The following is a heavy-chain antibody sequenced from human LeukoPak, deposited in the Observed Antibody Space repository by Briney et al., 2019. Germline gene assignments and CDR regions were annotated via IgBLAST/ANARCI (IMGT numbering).Heavy chain of an antibody. CDR2: IYYSGST. J-gene: IGHJ4*02. V-gene: IGHV4-31*03. D-gene: IGHD1-26*01. CDR1: GGSIGSGGYY. Sequence: SETLSLTCTVSGGSIGSGGYYWSWIRQHPGKGLEWIGYIYYSGSTYYNPSLKSRVTISVDTSKNQFSLKLSSVTAADTAVYYCARVSERGTYFFDYWGQGTLVTVSS. CDR3: ARVSERGTYFFDY.